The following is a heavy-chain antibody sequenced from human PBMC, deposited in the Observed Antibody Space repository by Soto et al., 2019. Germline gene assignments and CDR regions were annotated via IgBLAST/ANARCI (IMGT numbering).Heavy chain of an antibody. V-gene: IGHV1-18*01. J-gene: IGHJ3*02. CDR1: GYTFTSYG. CDR3: AREFKVTFGGVITSHPFHI. D-gene: IGHD3-16*02. CDR2: ISAYNGNT. Sequence: QVQLVQSGAEVKKPGASVKVSCKASGYTFTSYGISWVRQAPGQGLEWMGWISAYNGNTNYAQKLQGRVTMTTDTSTSTAYMELSSLRSDDTAVYYCAREFKVTFGGVITSHPFHIWGQGTMVTVSS.